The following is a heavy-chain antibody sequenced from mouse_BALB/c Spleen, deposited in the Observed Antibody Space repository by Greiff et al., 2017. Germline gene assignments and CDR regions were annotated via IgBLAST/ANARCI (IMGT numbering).Heavy chain of an antibody. Sequence: EVKLMESGPDLVKPSQSLSLTCTVTGYSITSGYSWHWIRQFPGNKLEWMGYIHYSGSTNYNPSLKSRISITRDTSKNKFFLQLNSVTTEDTATYYCARDLYYVYDEGDFCYAMDYWGQGTSVTVSS. J-gene: IGHJ4*01. CDR1: GYSITSGYS. CDR2: IHYSGST. CDR3: ARDLYYVYDEGDFCYAMDY. V-gene: IGHV3-1*02. D-gene: IGHD2-2*01.